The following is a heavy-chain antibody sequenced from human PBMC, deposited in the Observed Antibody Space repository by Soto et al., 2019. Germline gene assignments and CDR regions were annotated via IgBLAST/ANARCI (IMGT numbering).Heavy chain of an antibody. D-gene: IGHD3-10*01. V-gene: IGHV4-39*01. CDR1: GGSISSSSYY. Sequence: LTCTVSGGSISSSSYYWGWIRQPPGKGLEWIGSIYYSGSTYYNPSLKSRVTISVDTSKNQFSLKLSSVTAADTAVYYCARRRYYGSGSYGYFDYWGQGTLVTVSS. CDR2: IYYSGST. CDR3: ARRRYYGSGSYGYFDY. J-gene: IGHJ4*02.